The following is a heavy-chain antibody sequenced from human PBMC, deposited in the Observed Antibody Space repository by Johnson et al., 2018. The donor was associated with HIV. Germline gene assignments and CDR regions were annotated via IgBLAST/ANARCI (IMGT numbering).Heavy chain of an antibody. V-gene: IGHV3-30*04. Sequence: QVQLVESGGGLVQPGGSLRLSCAASRFTFSSYAMHWVRQAPGKGLEWVAVISYDGSNKYYADSVKGRFTISRDNSKNTLYLQMNSLRAEDTAVYYCAKERRQSRAFDIWGQGTMVTVSS. D-gene: IGHD6-19*01. CDR2: ISYDGSNK. CDR3: AKERRQSRAFDI. CDR1: RFTFSSYA. J-gene: IGHJ3*02.